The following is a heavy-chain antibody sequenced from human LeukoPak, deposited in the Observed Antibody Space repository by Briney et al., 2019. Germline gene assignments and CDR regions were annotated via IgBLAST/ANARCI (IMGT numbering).Heavy chain of an antibody. V-gene: IGHV7-4-1*02. J-gene: IGHJ6*03. CDR3: ARPRWGDTMAYYYYYYYMDV. D-gene: IGHD3-10*01. Sequence: ASVKVSCKASGYTFTSYAMNWVRQAPGQGLEWMGWINTNTGNPTYAQGFTGRSVFSLDTSVSTAYLQISSLKAEDTAVYYCARPRWGDTMAYYYYYYYMDVWGKGTTVTVSS. CDR1: GYTFTSYA. CDR2: INTNTGNP.